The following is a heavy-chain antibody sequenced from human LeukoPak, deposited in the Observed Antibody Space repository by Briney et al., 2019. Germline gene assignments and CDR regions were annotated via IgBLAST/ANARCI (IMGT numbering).Heavy chain of an antibody. D-gene: IGHD6-19*01. Sequence: SQTLSLTCALFGDSVSSNSASWHWIRQSPSRGLAWLGRTYYRSKWYNDYAMSLRSRMVFNPDTSKTLFSLQLNSLTPEDTAVYFCARGRAVAGIPFDFWGQGILVTVSS. CDR2: TYYRSKWYN. J-gene: IGHJ4*02. CDR1: GDSVSSNSAS. V-gene: IGHV6-1*01. CDR3: ARGRAVAGIPFDF.